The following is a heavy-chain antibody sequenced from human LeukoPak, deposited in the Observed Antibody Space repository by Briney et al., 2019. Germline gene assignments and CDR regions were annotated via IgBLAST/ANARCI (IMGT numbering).Heavy chain of an antibody. CDR3: VKDWGVLPDYTADGFDI. J-gene: IGHJ3*02. Sequence: GGSLRLSCAASGFIFSTYGMHWVRQAPGKGLEWVAFIRHDGSNKYYADSVRGRFTISRDNAQNTLHLQMNSLRVEDTAVYYCVKDWGVLPDYTADGFDIWGPGTMVTVSS. CDR1: GFIFSTYG. D-gene: IGHD3-10*01. V-gene: IGHV3-30*02. CDR2: IRHDGSNK.